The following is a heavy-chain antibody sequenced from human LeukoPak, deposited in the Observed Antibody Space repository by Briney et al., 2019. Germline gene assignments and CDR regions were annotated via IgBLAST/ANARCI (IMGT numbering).Heavy chain of an antibody. CDR3: ARETSYYFDY. Sequence: PGGSLRLSCAASGFTFSTYWMNWVRQAPGKGLEWVANIKQDGSEKYYVDSMKGRFTISRDNAKNTLYLQMNSLSAEDTAVYYCARETSYYFDYWGQGTLVAVSS. J-gene: IGHJ4*02. V-gene: IGHV3-7*01. CDR1: GFTFSTYW. CDR2: IKQDGSEK.